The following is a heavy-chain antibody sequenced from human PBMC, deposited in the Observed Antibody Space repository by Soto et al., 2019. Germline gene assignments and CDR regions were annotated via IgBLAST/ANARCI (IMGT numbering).Heavy chain of an antibody. CDR2: ISAYNGNT. V-gene: IGHV1-18*01. CDR1: GYTFTSYG. D-gene: IGHD3-3*01. CDR3: ARDVLRFLEWLSHTPDLPPGYYYGMDV. J-gene: IGHJ6*02. Sequence: GASVKVSCKASGYTFTSYGISWVRQAPGQGLEWMGWISAYNGNTNYAQKLQGRVTMTTDTSTSTAYMELRSLRSDDTAVYYCARDVLRFLEWLSHTPDLPPGYYYGMDVWGQGTTVTVSS.